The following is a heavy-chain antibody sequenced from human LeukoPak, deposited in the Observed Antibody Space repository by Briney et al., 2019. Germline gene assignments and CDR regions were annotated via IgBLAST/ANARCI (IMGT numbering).Heavy chain of an antibody. CDR2: IYPSDSDT. CDR1: GYNLATYW. J-gene: IGHJ5*02. D-gene: IGHD6-19*01. V-gene: IGHV5-51*01. CDR3: VRTSGWYSSWFDP. Sequence: GESLKISCKGSGYNLATYWIAWVRQMPGKGLEWMGIIYPSDSDTRYSPSFQGQVTISADKSISTAYLQWSSLKASDTAIYYCVRTSGWYSSWFDPWGQGTLVTVSS.